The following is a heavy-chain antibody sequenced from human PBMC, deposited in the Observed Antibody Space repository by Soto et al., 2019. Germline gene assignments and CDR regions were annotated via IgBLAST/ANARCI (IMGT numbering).Heavy chain of an antibody. J-gene: IGHJ5*02. CDR3: AKDLYVQPPSGWFDP. Sequence: GGSLRLSCAASGFPFSDHAMHWVRQAPGKGLEWVSAITGRGDSTYYADSVKGRFTISRDNSKSTLYLQMMSLRAEDTAVYYCAKDLYVQPPSGWFDPWGQGTVVTVSS. CDR2: ITGRGDST. V-gene: IGHV3-23*01. CDR1: GFPFSDHA. D-gene: IGHD1-26*01.